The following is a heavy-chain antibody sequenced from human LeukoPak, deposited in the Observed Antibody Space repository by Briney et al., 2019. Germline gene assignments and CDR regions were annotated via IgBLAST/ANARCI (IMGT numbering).Heavy chain of an antibody. D-gene: IGHD1-7*01. Sequence: TLSLTCTVSGGSISSGDYYWSWIRQPPGKGLEWIGYIYYSGSTYYNPSLKSRVTISVDTSKNQFSLKLSSVTAADTAVYYCARAPITGTTNYYYYYYMDVWGKGTTVTVSS. CDR3: ARAPITGTTNYYYYYYMDV. CDR2: IYYSGST. CDR1: GGSISSGDYY. V-gene: IGHV4-30-4*08. J-gene: IGHJ6*03.